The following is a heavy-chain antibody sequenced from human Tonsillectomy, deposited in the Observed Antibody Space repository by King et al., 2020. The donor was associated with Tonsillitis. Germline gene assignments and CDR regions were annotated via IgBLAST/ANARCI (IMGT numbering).Heavy chain of an antibody. D-gene: IGHD6-13*01. CDR1: GFTFDDYA. J-gene: IGHJ5*01. CDR2: ISWDGGST. V-gene: IGHV3-43D*03. CDR3: AKDSYSSSWFDY. Sequence: GQLVQSGGVVVQPGGSLRLSCAASGFTFDDYAMHWVRQAPGKGLEWVSLISWDGGSTYYADSVKGRFTISRDNSKNSLYLQMNSLRAEDTALYYCAKDSYSSSWFDYWGQGTLVTVSS.